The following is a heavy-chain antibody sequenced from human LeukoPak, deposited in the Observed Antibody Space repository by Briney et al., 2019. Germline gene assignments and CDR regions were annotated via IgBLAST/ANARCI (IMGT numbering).Heavy chain of an antibody. CDR2: ISAYNGNA. V-gene: IGHV1-18*01. D-gene: IGHD3-22*01. Sequence: ASVKVSCKASDYTFTSSGISCVRQAPGQGLEWMGLISAYNGNARYAQKFQDRVTMTTVTSTSTAYMELRGLRSDDTAVYYCARTRALDTSGSAYFDYWGQGTLVTVSS. CDR3: ARTRALDTSGSAYFDY. J-gene: IGHJ4*02. CDR1: DYTFTSSG.